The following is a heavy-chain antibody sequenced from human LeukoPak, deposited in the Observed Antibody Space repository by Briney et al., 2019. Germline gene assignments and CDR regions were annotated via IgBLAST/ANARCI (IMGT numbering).Heavy chain of an antibody. V-gene: IGHV3-53*01. Sequence: GGSLRLSCAGSGFTVSNNYMTWVRQAPGKGLEWVSFINSGGDTYYADSVKGRFTISRDKLKNTLYLQMNSLRAEDTAIYYCATTDYDILTGYSPHWGQGTLVTVSS. J-gene: IGHJ4*02. D-gene: IGHD3-9*01. CDR1: GFTVSNNY. CDR2: INSGGDT. CDR3: ATTDYDILTGYSPH.